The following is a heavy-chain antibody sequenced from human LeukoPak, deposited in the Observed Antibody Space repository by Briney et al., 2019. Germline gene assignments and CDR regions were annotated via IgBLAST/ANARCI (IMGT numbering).Heavy chain of an antibody. V-gene: IGHV3-30-3*01. Sequence: GGSLRLSCAASGFTFSSYAMHWVRQAPGKGLEWVAVISYDGSNKYYADSVKGRFTISRDNSKNTLYLQMNSLRAEDTAVYYCAYLPSGNYYNPPFDYWGQGTLVTVSS. J-gene: IGHJ4*02. CDR2: ISYDGSNK. D-gene: IGHD3-10*01. CDR1: GFTFSSYA. CDR3: AYLPSGNYYNPPFDY.